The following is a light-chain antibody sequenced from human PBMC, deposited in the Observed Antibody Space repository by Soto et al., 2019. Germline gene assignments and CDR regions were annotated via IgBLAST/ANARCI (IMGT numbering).Light chain of an antibody. CDR1: SSKIGNNY. CDR3: GTWDSSLNAYI. J-gene: IGLJ1*01. Sequence: SVLTQPPSVSAAPGQKVTISCSESSSKIGNNYISWYQQLPGTAPKLLIYDNDKRPSGIPDRFSGSESGTSATLGITGLQTGDEADYFCGTWDSSLNAYIFGTGTKVTVL. V-gene: IGLV1-51*01. CDR2: DND.